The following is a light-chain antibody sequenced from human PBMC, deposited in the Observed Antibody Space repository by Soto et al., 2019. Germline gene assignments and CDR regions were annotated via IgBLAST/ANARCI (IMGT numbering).Light chain of an antibody. CDR3: TSYTLTSTLHV. CDR2: EVS. CDR1: SSDIGYYNY. V-gene: IGLV2-14*01. J-gene: IGLJ1*01. Sequence: QSALPQPASVSGSPGQSITISCTGTSSDIGYYNYVSWYQHHPGKAPKLIIYEVSNRPSGVSNRFSGSKSGNTASLTISGLQAEDEADYYCTSYTLTSTLHVFGTGPKLTVL.